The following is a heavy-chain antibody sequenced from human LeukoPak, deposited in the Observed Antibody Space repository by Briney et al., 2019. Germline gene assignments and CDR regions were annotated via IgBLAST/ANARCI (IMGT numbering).Heavy chain of an antibody. CDR1: GGSFSGYY. CDR3: ARRSVYYDSSGYSWDFAFDI. D-gene: IGHD3-22*01. J-gene: IGHJ3*02. V-gene: IGHV4-34*01. CDR2: INHSGST. Sequence: PSETLSLTCAVYGGSFSGYYWSWIRQPPGKGLEWIGEINHSGSTNYNPSLKSRVTISVDTSKNQFSLKLSSVTAADTAVYYCARRSVYYDSSGYSWDFAFDIWGQGTMVTVSS.